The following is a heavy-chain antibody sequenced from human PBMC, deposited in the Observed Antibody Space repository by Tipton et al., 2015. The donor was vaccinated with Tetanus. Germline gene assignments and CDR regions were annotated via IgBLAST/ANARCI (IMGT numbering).Heavy chain of an antibody. CDR3: ARDAYGSGSYFDL. CDR1: GFTFSNYC. J-gene: IGHJ4*02. Sequence: SLRLSCVVSGFTFSNYCMTWVRQAPGKGLEWISYISPGGTTINYLDSVKGRFTISRDNAKNLMFLQMSALRAEDTAVYYCARDAYGSGSYFDLWGLGTLVTVSS. CDR2: ISPGGTTI. D-gene: IGHD3-10*01. V-gene: IGHV3-11*01.